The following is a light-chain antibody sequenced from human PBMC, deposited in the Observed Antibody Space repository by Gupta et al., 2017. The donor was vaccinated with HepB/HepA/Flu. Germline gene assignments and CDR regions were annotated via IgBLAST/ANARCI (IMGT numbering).Light chain of an antibody. CDR3: MHGTHGHPWFT. J-gene: IGKJ3*01. CDR2: KVS. CDR1: QSLVYSDGNTY. Sequence: DVVMTQSPLSLPVTLGQPASISCRSSQSLVYSDGNTYLNWFEKRPGQAPKRLIYKVSNRYQGGNDRCSGSGDGSDGTLKIISGEAEDVGVYYCMHGTHGHPWFTFGHGTKVDIK. V-gene: IGKV2-30*01.